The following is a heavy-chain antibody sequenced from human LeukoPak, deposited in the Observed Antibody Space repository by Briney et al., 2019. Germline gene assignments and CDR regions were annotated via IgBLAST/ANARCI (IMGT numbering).Heavy chain of an antibody. D-gene: IGHD1-1*01. CDR2: IYTSGSA. V-gene: IGHV4-61*02. J-gene: IGHJ3*01. Sequence: SSETLSRTCTVSGGSISSSSYYWTWIRQPAGKGLEWIGRIYTSGSANYNPSLKSRVTISVDTSKNQFSLKLSSVTAADTAIYYCARDYRLEGAFDAWGQGTMDTVSS. CDR3: ARDYRLEGAFDA. CDR1: GGSISSSSYY.